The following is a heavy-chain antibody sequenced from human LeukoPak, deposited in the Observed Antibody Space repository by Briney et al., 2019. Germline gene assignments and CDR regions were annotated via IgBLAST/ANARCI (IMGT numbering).Heavy chain of an antibody. CDR3: ARWGNDYSQFDS. J-gene: IGHJ4*02. D-gene: IGHD4-11*01. CDR1: GFTFSGYA. V-gene: IGHV3-23*01. CDR2: VSGSGDNT. Sequence: GGSLRLSCAASGFTFSGYAMSWVRQAPGKGLEWVSVVSGSGDNTNYADSVKGRFTISRDNSKNTLFLQMNSLRTEDTAVYFCARWGNDYSQFDSWGQGTLVTVS.